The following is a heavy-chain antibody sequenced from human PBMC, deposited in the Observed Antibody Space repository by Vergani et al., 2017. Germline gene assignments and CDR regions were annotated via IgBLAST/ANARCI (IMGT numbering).Heavy chain of an antibody. D-gene: IGHD3-10*01. J-gene: IGHJ4*02. CDR2: INHSRNT. CDR1: GGSFSGYY. V-gene: IGHV4-34*01. Sequence: QVQLQQWGAGLLKPSETLSLTCAVYGGSFSGYYWSWIRQPPGKGLEWIGEINHSRNTNYNPSLKSRVTISVDTSKNQFSLNLSSVTAADTAVYYCASLWFGGAVVYWGQGTLVTVSS. CDR3: ASLWFGGAVVY.